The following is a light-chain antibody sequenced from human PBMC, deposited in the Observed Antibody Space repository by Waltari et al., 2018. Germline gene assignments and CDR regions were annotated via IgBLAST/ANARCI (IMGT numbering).Light chain of an antibody. CDR3: QAWDSSTAV. CDR2: QDS. CDR1: KLGDKY. J-gene: IGLJ2*01. Sequence: SYELTQPPSVSVSPGQTASITCSGDKLGDKYACWYQQKPGQSPGMVIYQDSKRPSGSPGRFSGSNSGNTATLTISGTQAMDEADYYCQAWDSSTAVFGGGTKLTVL. V-gene: IGLV3-1*01.